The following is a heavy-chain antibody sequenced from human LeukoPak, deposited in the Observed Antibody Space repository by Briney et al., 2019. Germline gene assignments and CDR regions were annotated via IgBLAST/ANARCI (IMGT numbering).Heavy chain of an antibody. CDR1: GYSFTSYD. V-gene: IGHV1-8*01. Sequence: ASVKVSCKASGYSFTSYDINWVRQATGQGLEWMGWMNPNSGNTGSAQKFQGRVTMTRNTSISTAYMELSNLRSEDTAVYYCARRVAAGGTCMGYWGQGTLATVSS. D-gene: IGHD6-13*01. CDR3: ARRVAAGGTCMGY. J-gene: IGHJ4*02. CDR2: MNPNSGNT.